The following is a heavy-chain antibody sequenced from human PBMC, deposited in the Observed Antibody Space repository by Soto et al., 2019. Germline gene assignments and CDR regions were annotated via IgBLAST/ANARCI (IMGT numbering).Heavy chain of an antibody. CDR1: GFTFRSFV. V-gene: IGHV3-30*03. D-gene: IGHD3-10*01. Sequence: WASLRLSCAASGFTFRSFVMHWVRQAPGKVLEWVAVISYAGNNIYYADSVKVRFTITRDTSANTAYMELSSLRPEDTAVYYCARGYYGDQVILHHYYGMDVSGQGTTVTVSS. CDR2: ISYAGNNI. CDR3: ARGYYGDQVILHHYYGMDV. J-gene: IGHJ6*02.